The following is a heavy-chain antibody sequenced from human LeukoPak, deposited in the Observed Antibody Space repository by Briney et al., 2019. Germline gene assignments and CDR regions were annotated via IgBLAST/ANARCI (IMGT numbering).Heavy chain of an antibody. V-gene: IGHV1-2*02. Sequence: EASVKVSCKASGYTFTGYYMHWVRQAPGQGLEWMGWINPNSGGTNYARKFQGRVTMTRDTSISTAYMELSRLRSDDTAVYYCARETGTNTYYYYYYMDVWGKGTTVTVSS. CDR1: GYTFTGYY. CDR3: ARETGTNTYYYYYYMDV. CDR2: INPNSGGT. D-gene: IGHD1-7*01. J-gene: IGHJ6*03.